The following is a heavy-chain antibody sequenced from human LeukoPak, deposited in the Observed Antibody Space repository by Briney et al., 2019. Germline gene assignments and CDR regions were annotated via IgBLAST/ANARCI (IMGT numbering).Heavy chain of an antibody. CDR3: AKDAWFGEVTGWFDP. D-gene: IGHD3-10*01. V-gene: IGHV1-2*02. Sequence: GASVKVSCKASGYTFTDHYIYWVRQAPGQGLEWMGWINPNSGGPKYARKFQGRAIMTSDTSINTAYMELSRLTSDDTAVYYCAKDAWFGEVTGWFDPWGQGTLVTVSS. J-gene: IGHJ5*02. CDR2: INPNSGGP. CDR1: GYTFTDHY.